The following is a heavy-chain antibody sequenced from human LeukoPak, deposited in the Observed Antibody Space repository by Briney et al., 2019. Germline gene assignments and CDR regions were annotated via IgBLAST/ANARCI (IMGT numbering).Heavy chain of an antibody. Sequence: ASVKVSCKASGFTFRNSFIHWVRQDPGQGLEWMGIIDSGAGNASYAQKFQGRLTLTRDTSTSTVYIELSSLTSDDTALYFCARADDQDFDHWGQGTLVIVSS. J-gene: IGHJ4*02. CDR2: IDSGAGNA. CDR1: GFTFRNSF. D-gene: IGHD3-3*01. CDR3: ARADDQDFDH. V-gene: IGHV1-46*01.